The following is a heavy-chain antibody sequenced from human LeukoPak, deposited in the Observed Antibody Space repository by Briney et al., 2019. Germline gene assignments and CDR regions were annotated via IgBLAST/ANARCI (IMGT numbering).Heavy chain of an antibody. CDR2: VNKDGSEK. J-gene: IGHJ6*02. V-gene: IGHV3-7*03. CDR3: ARNNDMDV. Sequence: PGGSLRLSCAASGFILSNHWMTWVRQAPGKGPEWVANVNKDGSEKYYVDSVKGQFTISRDTAKNSLYLQMNNLRAEDTALYYCARNNDMDVWGQGTTVIVSS. D-gene: IGHD1/OR15-1a*01. CDR1: GFILSNHW.